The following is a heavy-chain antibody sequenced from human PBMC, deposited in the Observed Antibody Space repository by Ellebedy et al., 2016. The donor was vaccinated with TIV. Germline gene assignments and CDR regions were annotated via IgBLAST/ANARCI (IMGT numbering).Heavy chain of an antibody. Sequence: GESLKISCAASCFTFSHYGMHWVRPAPGTGLEWVAFIRYDGAIKYFADAVKGRFTISRDNSKHTMYLEMDRLRAEATAVYTCAKDRQAYCISTTCYKVDSWGQGTLVTVSS. CDR3: AKDRQAYCISTTCYKVDS. CDR1: CFTFSHYG. CDR2: IRYDGAIK. V-gene: IGHV3-30*02. D-gene: IGHD2-2*02. J-gene: IGHJ4*02.